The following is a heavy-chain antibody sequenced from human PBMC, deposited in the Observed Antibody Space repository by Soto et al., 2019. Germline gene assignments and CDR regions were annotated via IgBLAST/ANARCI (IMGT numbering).Heavy chain of an antibody. CDR3: ATELFCSGGSCYDGKFDY. V-gene: IGHV4-61*08. D-gene: IGHD2-15*01. CDR1: GGSISSGGYS. J-gene: IGHJ4*02. Sequence: SETLSLTCAVSGGSISSGGYSWSWIRQPPGKGLEWIGYIYYSGSTNYNPSLKSRVTISVDTSKNQFSLKLSSVTAADTAVYYCATELFCSGGSCYDGKFDYWGQGTLVTVSS. CDR2: IYYSGST.